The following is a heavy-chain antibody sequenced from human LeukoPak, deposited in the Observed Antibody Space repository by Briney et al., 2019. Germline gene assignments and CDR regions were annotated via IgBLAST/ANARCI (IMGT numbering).Heavy chain of an antibody. D-gene: IGHD6-19*01. CDR3: ARAVASNWFDP. CDR2: IKEDGSEK. V-gene: IGHV3-7*01. J-gene: IGHJ5*02. CDR1: GFTFSSYW. Sequence: SAGSLRLSCAASGFTFSSYWMSWVRQAPGKGLEWLANIKEDGSEKYYVDSVKGRFTISRDNAKSSLYLQMKSLRAEDTAVYYCARAVASNWFDPWGQGTLVTVSS.